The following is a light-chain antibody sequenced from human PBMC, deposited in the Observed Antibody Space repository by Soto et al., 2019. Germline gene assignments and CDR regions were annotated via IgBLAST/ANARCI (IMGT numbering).Light chain of an antibody. CDR1: QSVRSNY. V-gene: IGKV3-20*01. CDR2: GAS. J-gene: IGKJ5*01. CDR3: QQYGTSPLYT. Sequence: EIVLTQSPGTLSLSPGERATLSCRASQSVRSNYLAWYRQKPGQAPRLLIYGASSRATGIPDRFSGSGSGTDFTLTISRLEPEDFAVYYCQQYGTSPLYTFGQGTRLEIK.